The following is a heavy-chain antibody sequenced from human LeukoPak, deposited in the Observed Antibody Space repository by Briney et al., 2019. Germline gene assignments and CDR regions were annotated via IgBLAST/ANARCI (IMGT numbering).Heavy chain of an antibody. CDR2: TYYRSKWSN. D-gene: IGHD5-24*01. CDR1: GDSVSSNSVG. Sequence: SQTLSLTCAISGDSVSSNSVGWHWIRQSPSRGLEWLGRTYYRSKWSNDYALFVKSRLTFNPDTSKNQFSLQLNSVTPDDTAVYYCARSYKYGYDFWGQGTLVTVSS. J-gene: IGHJ4*02. CDR3: ARSYKYGYDF. V-gene: IGHV6-1*01.